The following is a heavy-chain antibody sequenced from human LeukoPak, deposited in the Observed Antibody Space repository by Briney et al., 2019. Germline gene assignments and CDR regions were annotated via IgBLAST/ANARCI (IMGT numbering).Heavy chain of an antibody. Sequence: GGSLRLSCAASGFTFSSYWMSWVRQAPGKGLEWVANIKQDGSEKYYVDSVKGRFTISRDNAKNSLYLQMNSLRAEDTAVYYCARDRNMVRGVIGAFDIWGQGTMVTVSS. D-gene: IGHD3-10*01. J-gene: IGHJ3*02. CDR3: ARDRNMVRGVIGAFDI. CDR1: GFTFSSYW. V-gene: IGHV3-7*01. CDR2: IKQDGSEK.